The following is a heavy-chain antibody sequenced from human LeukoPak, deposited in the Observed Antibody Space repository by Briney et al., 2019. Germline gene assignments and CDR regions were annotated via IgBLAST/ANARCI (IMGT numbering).Heavy chain of an antibody. CDR1: GFTFSSYA. D-gene: IGHD3-10*01. Sequence: GGSLRLSCAASGFTFSSYAMHWVRQAPGKGLEWVAVISYDGSNKYYADSVKGRFTISRDNAKNSLYLQMNSLRAEDTAVYYCARDSSLSGCFGEYDYWGQGTLVIVSS. J-gene: IGHJ4*02. CDR2: ISYDGSNK. CDR3: ARDSSLSGCFGEYDY. V-gene: IGHV3-30-3*01.